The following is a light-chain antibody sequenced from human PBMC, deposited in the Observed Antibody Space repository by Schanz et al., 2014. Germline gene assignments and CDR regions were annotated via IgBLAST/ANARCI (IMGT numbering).Light chain of an antibody. CDR2: DVN. CDR1: SSDIGRYNY. V-gene: IGLV2-8*01. CDR3: SSYAGATNVI. J-gene: IGLJ2*01. Sequence: QSALTQPPSASGSPGQSVTISCTGTSSDIGRYNYVSWYQHHPGKAPKLLIYDVNNRPSGVSNRFSGSTSGNTASLTISGLQAEDEADYYCSSYAGATNVIFGGGTKLTVL.